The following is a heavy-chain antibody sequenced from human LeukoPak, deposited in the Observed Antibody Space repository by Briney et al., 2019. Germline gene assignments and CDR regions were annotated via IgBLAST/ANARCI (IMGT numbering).Heavy chain of an antibody. CDR3: ARHAASGYSLDAFDI. CDR1: GYSISSGYY. V-gene: IGHV4-38-2*01. CDR2: IYHSGST. J-gene: IGHJ3*02. Sequence: SETLSLTCAVSGYSISSGYYWGWIRQPPGKGLEWIGSIYHSGSTYYNPSLKSRVTISVDTSKKQFSLKLSSVTAADTAVYYCARHAASGYSLDAFDIWGQGTMVTVSS. D-gene: IGHD3-22*01.